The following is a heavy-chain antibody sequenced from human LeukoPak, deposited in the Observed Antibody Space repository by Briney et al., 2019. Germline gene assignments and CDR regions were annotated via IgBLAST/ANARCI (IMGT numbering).Heavy chain of an antibody. CDR2: IYYSGST. CDR1: GGSISSGDYY. J-gene: IGHJ6*04. V-gene: IGHV4-30-4*08. Sequence: PSQTLSLTCTVSGGSISSGDYYWSWIRQPPGKGLEWIGYIYYSGSTYYNPSLKSRVTISVDTSKNQFSLKLSSVTAADTAVYYCARDRPGGLRFLERLWLDVWGKGTTVTVSS. CDR3: ARDRPGGLRFLERLWLDV. D-gene: IGHD3-3*01.